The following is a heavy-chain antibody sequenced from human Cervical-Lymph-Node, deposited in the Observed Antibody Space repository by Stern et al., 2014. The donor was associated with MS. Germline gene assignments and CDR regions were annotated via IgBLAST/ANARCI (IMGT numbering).Heavy chain of an antibody. J-gene: IGHJ4*02. Sequence: VQLVESGAEVKKPGASGKVSCKASGHTTTSYGITWVRQAPGQGLEWMGWISAHNGKTNYEQKFQGRVTMTTDTSTSTAYMELRSLRSDDTAVYFCATFIPTSGTFNWWGQGTLVTVSS. CDR1: GHTTTSYG. CDR2: ISAHNGKT. V-gene: IGHV1-18*01. D-gene: IGHD1-1*01. CDR3: ATFIPTSGTFNW.